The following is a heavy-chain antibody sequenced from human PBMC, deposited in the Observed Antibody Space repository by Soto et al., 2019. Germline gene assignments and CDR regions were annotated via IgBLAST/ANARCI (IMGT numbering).Heavy chain of an antibody. J-gene: IGHJ5*02. CDR1: GGSVSSSSYY. CDR3: AGPQIAAAGRGWLDP. V-gene: IGHV4-39*01. CDR2: IYYSGST. Sequence: PSETLSLTCTVSGGSVSSSSYYWGWIRQPPGKGLEWIGSIYYSGSTYYNPSLKSRVTISVDTSKNQFSLKLSSVTAADTAVYYCAGPQIAAAGRGWLDPWGQGTLVTVSS. D-gene: IGHD6-13*01.